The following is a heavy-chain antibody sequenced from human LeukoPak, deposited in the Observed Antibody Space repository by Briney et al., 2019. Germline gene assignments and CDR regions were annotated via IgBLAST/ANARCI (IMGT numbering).Heavy chain of an antibody. CDR3: ARRRIVTAGTVYLDV. CDR2: INHSGST. J-gene: IGHJ6*03. Sequence: PSETLSLTCAAYGGSFSGYYWSWIRQPPGKGLEWIGEINHSGSTNYNPSLKSRVTISLDTSKNKFSLNLNFVTAADMALYYCARRRIVTAGTVYLDVWDKGTTVIVTS. V-gene: IGHV4-34*01. D-gene: IGHD6-13*01. CDR1: GGSFSGYY.